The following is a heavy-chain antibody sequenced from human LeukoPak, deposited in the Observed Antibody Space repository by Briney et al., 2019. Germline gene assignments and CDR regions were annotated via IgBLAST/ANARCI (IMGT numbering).Heavy chain of an antibody. CDR2: INHSGST. CDR3: ARLIGTRPPFDY. J-gene: IGHJ4*02. Sequence: PSETLSLTCAVYGGSFSGYYWSWIRQPPGKGLEWIGEINHSGSTNYSPSIKSRVTISVDMSKNQCSPKLSSVAAADTAVYYCARLIGTRPPFDYWGQGTLVTVSS. V-gene: IGHV4-34*01. CDR1: GGSFSGYY.